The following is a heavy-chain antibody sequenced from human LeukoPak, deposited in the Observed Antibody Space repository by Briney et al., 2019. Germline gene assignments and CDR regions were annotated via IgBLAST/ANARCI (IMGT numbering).Heavy chain of an antibody. V-gene: IGHV1-2*06. CDR1: GYTFIAWH. CDR3: ARAGDSGNLA. J-gene: IGHJ5*02. Sequence: GASVKVSCKASGYTFIAWHLHWVRRAPGQRFEWMGRINPESGDTNYAQNFQGRVAMTSDASITTAYMGLSGLTPDDTAVYYCARAGDSGNLAWGQGTLVTVSS. CDR2: INPESGDT. D-gene: IGHD1-26*01.